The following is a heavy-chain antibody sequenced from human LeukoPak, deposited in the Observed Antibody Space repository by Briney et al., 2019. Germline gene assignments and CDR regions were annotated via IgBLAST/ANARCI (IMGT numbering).Heavy chain of an antibody. Sequence: ASAKVSCKVSGYTLTELSMHWVRQAPGKGLEWMGGFDPEDGETIYAQKFQGRVTMTEDTSTDTAYMELSSLRSEDTAVYYCATGPERYSGSYRPGSRYYYYYMDVWGKGTTVTVSS. CDR3: ATGPERYSGSYRPGSRYYYYYMDV. V-gene: IGHV1-24*01. CDR2: FDPEDGET. J-gene: IGHJ6*03. D-gene: IGHD1-26*01. CDR1: GYTLTELS.